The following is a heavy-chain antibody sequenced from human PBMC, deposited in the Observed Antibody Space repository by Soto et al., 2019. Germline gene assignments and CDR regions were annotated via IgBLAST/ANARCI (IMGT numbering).Heavy chain of an antibody. CDR2: IYYSGST. D-gene: IGHD6-25*01. V-gene: IGHV4-59*08. Sequence: QVQLQESGPGLVKPSETLSLTCTVSGGSISSYYWSWIRQPPGKGLEWIGYIYYSGSTNYNPSLQXXVXLXXHTTKNQFSLKLSSVTAADTAVYYCARQSATDFDYWGQGTLVTVSS. CDR3: ARQSATDFDY. J-gene: IGHJ4*02. CDR1: GGSISSYY.